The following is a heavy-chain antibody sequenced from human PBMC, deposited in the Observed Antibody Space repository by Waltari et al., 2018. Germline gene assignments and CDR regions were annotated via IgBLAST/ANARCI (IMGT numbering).Heavy chain of an antibody. D-gene: IGHD6-13*01. Sequence: QVQLQQWGAGLLKPSETLSLTCAVSGGSFSGYYWSWIRQPPGKGLEWIGEINHSGSTNYNPSLKSRVTISVDTSKNQFSLKLSSVTAADTAVYYCAREPDHSIAAAEFDYWGQGTLVTVSS. CDR1: GGSFSGYY. CDR2: INHSGST. V-gene: IGHV4-34*01. CDR3: AREPDHSIAAAEFDY. J-gene: IGHJ4*02.